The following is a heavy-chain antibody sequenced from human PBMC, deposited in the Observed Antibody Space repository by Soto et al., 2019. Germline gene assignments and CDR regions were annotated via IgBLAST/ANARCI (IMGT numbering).Heavy chain of an antibody. CDR3: ARDIAFDIDY. Sequence: QVHLLQSGAEVQKPGASVKVSCKTSGYTFNDFGITWVRQAPGLGLEWLGWIYSKAGKMNFAPKFQNRVIMTTDTSTSTAFMELTSLTFDDSAIYFCARDIAFDIDYWGQRTLVTVS. V-gene: IGHV1-18*01. J-gene: IGHJ4*02. CDR1: GYTFNDFG. D-gene: IGHD2-15*01. CDR2: IYSKAGKM.